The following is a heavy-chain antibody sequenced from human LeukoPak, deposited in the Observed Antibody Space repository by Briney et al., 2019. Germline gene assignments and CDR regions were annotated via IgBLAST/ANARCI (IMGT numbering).Heavy chain of an antibody. CDR1: GFTFSNAW. Sequence: KPGGSLRLSCAASGFTFSNAWMSWVRQAPGKGLEWVGRIKSKTDGGTTDYAAPVKGRFTISRDDSKNTLYLQMNSLKTEDTAVYCCTTESGSRYYYGSGSYYWGQGTLVTVSS. D-gene: IGHD3-10*01. J-gene: IGHJ4*02. CDR3: TTESGSRYYYGSGSYY. V-gene: IGHV3-15*01. CDR2: IKSKTDGGTT.